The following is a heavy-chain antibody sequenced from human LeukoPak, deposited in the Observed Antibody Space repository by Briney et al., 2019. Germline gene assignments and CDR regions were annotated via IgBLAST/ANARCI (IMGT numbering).Heavy chain of an antibody. CDR3: ARDQNYNYDSSGSPVA. J-gene: IGHJ5*02. V-gene: IGHV3-53*01. Sequence: GGSLRLSCAASGFTVSSNYMSWVRQAPGKGLEWVSIIYSGGSTYYADSVKGRFTISRDNSKNTLYLQMNSLRAEDTAVYYRARDQNYNYDSSGSPVAWGQGTLVTVSS. D-gene: IGHD3-22*01. CDR2: IYSGGST. CDR1: GFTVSSNY.